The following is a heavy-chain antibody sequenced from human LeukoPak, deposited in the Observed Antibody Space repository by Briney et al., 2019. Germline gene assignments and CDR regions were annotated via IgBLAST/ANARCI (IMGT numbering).Heavy chain of an antibody. V-gene: IGHV4-34*01. CDR2: INHSGST. J-gene: IGHJ5*02. CDR1: GGSFSGYY. Sequence: PSETLSLTCAVYGGSFSGYYWSWIRQPPGKGLEWIGEINHSGSTNYNPSLKSRVTISVDTSKNQFSLKLSSVTAADTAVYYCARELGYDFAPLKTGFDPWGQGTLVTVSS. D-gene: IGHD3-3*01. CDR3: ARELGYDFAPLKTGFDP.